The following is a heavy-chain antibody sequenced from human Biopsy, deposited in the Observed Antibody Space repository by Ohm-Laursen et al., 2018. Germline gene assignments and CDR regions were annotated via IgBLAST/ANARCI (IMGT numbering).Heavy chain of an antibody. V-gene: IGHV3-21*01. CDR3: ARSRGSSGIATIYYYGMDV. J-gene: IGHJ6*02. Sequence: GSLRLSCAASGFIFSTYTMNWVRQAPGEGLEWVSSISSRSSDIYYADSVKGRFTISRDNAKNSLFLHMNSLRAEDTAVYYCARSRGSSGIATIYYYGMDVWGQGTTVTVSS. CDR2: ISSRSSDI. CDR1: GFIFSTYT. D-gene: IGHD3-10*01.